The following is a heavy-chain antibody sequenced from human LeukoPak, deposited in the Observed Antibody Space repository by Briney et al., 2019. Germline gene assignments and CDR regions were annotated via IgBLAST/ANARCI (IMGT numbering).Heavy chain of an antibody. CDR1: GFTFSDYY. CDR3: AGTHYDFWSGYPWPTYDY. Sequence: GGSLRLSCAASGFTFSDYYMSWIRQAPGKGLEWLSYIGSSNTIYSADSVKGRFTISRDNAKNSLYLQMNSLRAEDTAVYYCAGTHYDFWSGYPWPTYDYWGQGTLVTVSS. D-gene: IGHD3-3*01. V-gene: IGHV3-11*01. CDR2: IGSSNTI. J-gene: IGHJ4*02.